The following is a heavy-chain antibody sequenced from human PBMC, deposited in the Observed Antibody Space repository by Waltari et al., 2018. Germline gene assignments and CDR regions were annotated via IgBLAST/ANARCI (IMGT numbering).Heavy chain of an antibody. CDR2: VEPAYGET. J-gene: IGHJ5*02. CDR1: GYTFTDYY. D-gene: IGHD2-2*01. V-gene: IGHV1-69-2*01. CDR3: ATLLPAAMANDWFDP. Sequence: EVQLVQSGAEVKKPGATVKISCKVSGYTFTDYYMHWVQHAPEKGLVWMGLVEPAYGETIYAESFQGRITITADTSTDTAYMELSSLRSEDTAVYYCATLLPAAMANDWFDPWGQGALVTVSS.